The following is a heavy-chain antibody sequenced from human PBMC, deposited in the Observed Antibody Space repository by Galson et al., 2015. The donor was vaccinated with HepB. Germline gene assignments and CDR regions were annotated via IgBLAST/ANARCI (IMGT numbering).Heavy chain of an antibody. D-gene: IGHD3-16*02. CDR2: ISDSGATT. V-gene: IGHV3-23*01. J-gene: IGHJ4*02. CDR3: AKDNMITFGGVISWYFDY. Sequence: SLRLSCAASGFTFSNYVMNWVRQAPGKGLEWVSAISDSGATTYYADSVKCRFTMSRDNSRNTLYLQMNSLRAEDTAVYYCAKDNMITFGGVISWYFDYWASEPWSPSPQ. CDR1: GFTFSNYV.